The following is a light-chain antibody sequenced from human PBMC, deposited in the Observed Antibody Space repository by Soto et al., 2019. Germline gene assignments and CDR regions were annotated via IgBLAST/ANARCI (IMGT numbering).Light chain of an antibody. CDR3: QQYYSYPRT. CDR2: AAS. J-gene: IGKJ4*01. V-gene: IGKV1-8*01. CDR1: QGISSY. Sequence: AIRMTQSPSSLSASTGDRVTITCRASQGISSYLAWYQQKPGKAPKLLIYAASTLQSGVPSRFSGSGSETDFTLTISCLQSEDFATYYCQQYYSYPRTFGGGTKVEIK.